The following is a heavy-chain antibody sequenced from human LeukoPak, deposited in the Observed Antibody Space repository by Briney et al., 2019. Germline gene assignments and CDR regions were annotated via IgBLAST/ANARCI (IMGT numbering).Heavy chain of an antibody. D-gene: IGHD2-15*01. CDR2: ISGSGGGT. CDR3: AKPGYCSGGSCSWYYYGMDV. CDR1: GFTFSRYA. J-gene: IGHJ6*02. V-gene: IGHV3-23*01. Sequence: GGSLRLSCAASGFTFSRYAMSWVRQAPGKGLEWVSAISGSGGGTYYADSVKGRFTISRDNSKNTLYLQMNSLRAEDTAVYYCAKPGYCSGGSCSWYYYGMDVWGQGTTVTVSS.